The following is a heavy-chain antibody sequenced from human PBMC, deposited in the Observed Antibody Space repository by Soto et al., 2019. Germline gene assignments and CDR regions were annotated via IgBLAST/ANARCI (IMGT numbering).Heavy chain of an antibody. CDR1: GYTFTSYA. D-gene: IGHD2-2*02. Sequence: ASVKVSCKASGYTFTSYAMHWVRQAPGQRLEWMGWINAGNGNTKYSQKFQGRVTITRDTSASTAYMELSSLRSEDTAVYYCARGYCSSTSCYIPYYYYYMDVWGKGTTVTVSS. CDR2: INAGNGNT. V-gene: IGHV1-3*01. CDR3: ARGYCSSTSCYIPYYYYYMDV. J-gene: IGHJ6*03.